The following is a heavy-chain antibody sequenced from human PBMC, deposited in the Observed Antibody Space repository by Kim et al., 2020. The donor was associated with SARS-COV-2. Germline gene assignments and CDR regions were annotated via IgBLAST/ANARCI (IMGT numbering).Heavy chain of an antibody. J-gene: IGHJ6*02. CDR2: ISSDGSTK. V-gene: IGHV3-30-3*01. CDR1: GFTFSSYS. Sequence: GGSLRLSCAASGFTFSSYSMHWVRQAPDKGLEWVAVISSDGSTKYYADSVKGRFTISRDNSKNTVYLQMNSLRPEDTAVYYCARDLLGMDVWGQGTTVTVSS. CDR3: ARDLLGMDV.